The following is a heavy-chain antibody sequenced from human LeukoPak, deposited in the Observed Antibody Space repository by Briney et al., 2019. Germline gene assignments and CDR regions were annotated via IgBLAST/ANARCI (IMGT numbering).Heavy chain of an antibody. J-gene: IGHJ4*02. CDR1: GFIFSTYA. CDR3: ARVIRAAPGKCYFDY. D-gene: IGHD6-13*01. CDR2: ISGSGGST. Sequence: GGSLRLSCATSGFIFSTYALSWVRQAPGKGLEWASSISGSGGSTYHADSVNGRFTISRDSSKNTLYLQMNSLRAEDTAIYYCARVIRAAPGKCYFDYWGQGTLVTVSS. V-gene: IGHV3-23*01.